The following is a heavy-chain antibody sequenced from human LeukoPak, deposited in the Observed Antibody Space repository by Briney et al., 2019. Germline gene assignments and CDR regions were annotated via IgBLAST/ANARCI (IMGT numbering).Heavy chain of an antibody. CDR2: IYTSGST. V-gene: IGHV4-61*02. CDR1: GGSISSGSYY. Sequence: PSETLSLTCTVSGGSISSGSYYWSWIRQPAGKGLEWIGRIYTSGSTNYNPSLKSRVTISVDTSKNQFSLKLNSVTAADTAVYYCARAMGATSMHFDYWGQGTLVTVSS. J-gene: IGHJ4*02. CDR3: ARAMGATSMHFDY. D-gene: IGHD1-26*01.